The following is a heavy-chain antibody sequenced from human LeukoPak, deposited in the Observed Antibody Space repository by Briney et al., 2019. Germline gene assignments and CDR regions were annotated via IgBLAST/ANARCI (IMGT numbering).Heavy chain of an antibody. Sequence: GGSLRLSCAASGFTFSSYDMHWVRQATGKGLEWVSAIGTAGDTYYPGSVKGRFTISRENAKNSLYLQMNSLRAGDTAVYYCARASRGWELLSHYYYYMDDWGKGTTVTVSS. D-gene: IGHD1-26*01. CDR1: GFTFSSYD. V-gene: IGHV3-13*01. CDR3: ARASRGWELLSHYYYYMDD. J-gene: IGHJ6*03. CDR2: IGTAGDT.